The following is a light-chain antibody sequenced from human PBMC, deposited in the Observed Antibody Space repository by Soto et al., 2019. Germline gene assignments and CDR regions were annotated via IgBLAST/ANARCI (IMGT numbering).Light chain of an antibody. V-gene: IGLV7-46*01. CDR2: ETN. CDR3: CLSYSDGREV. CDR1: TGAVTSSQF. Sequence: QTVVPQEPSLTVSPGATVTLTCGSSTGAVTSSQFPYWFQQKPGQAPRTLIYETNNKHPTAPARFSGSLLGGKAALTLSGAQPEDEADHFCCLSYSDGREVFGGGTKLPVL. J-gene: IGLJ2*01.